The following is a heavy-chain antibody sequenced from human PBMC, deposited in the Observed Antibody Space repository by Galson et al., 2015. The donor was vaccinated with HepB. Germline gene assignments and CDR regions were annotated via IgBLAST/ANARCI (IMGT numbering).Heavy chain of an antibody. J-gene: IGHJ5*02. V-gene: IGHV1-69*13. CDR1: GGTFSSYA. CDR3: ASWSGYDFGDGNWFDP. CDR2: IIPIFGTA. D-gene: IGHD5-12*01. Sequence: SVKVSRKASGGTFSSYAISWVRQSPGQGLEWMGGIIPIFGTANYAQKFQGRVTITADESTSTAYMELSSLRSEDTAVYYCASWSGYDFGDGNWFDPWGQGTLVTVSS.